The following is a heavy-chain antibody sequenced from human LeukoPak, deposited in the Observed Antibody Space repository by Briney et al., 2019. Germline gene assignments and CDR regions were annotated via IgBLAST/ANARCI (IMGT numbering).Heavy chain of an antibody. D-gene: IGHD6-19*01. CDR1: GYSISSGYY. J-gene: IGHJ4*02. V-gene: IGHV4-38-2*01. CDR2: IYHGGST. Sequence: TSETLSLTCVVSGYSISSGYYWGWIRQPPGKGLEWIGSIYHGGSTYYNPSLESRVTISVDRSKNQFSLKLSSVTAAGTAVYYCAKGGGIAVPGPFEYWGQGTLVTVSS. CDR3: AKGGGIAVPGPFEY.